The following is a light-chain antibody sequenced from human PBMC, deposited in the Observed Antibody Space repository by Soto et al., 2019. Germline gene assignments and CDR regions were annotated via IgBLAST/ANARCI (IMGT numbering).Light chain of an antibody. Sequence: IQMTYSPSSLSASVRDIVTITCRASQNTRGYLNWYQQKPGKAPKLLIYAASSLQSGIPSRFSGSGSETDFTLTISSLQPEDFATHYCQQSYSTPWTFGQVTKVDIK. J-gene: IGKJ1*01. CDR2: AAS. CDR1: QNTRGY. V-gene: IGKV1-39*01. CDR3: QQSYSTPWT.